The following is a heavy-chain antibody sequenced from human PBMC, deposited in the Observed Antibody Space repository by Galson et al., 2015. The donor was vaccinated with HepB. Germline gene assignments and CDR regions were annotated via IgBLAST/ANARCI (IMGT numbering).Heavy chain of an antibody. Sequence: SLRLSCAASGFTFSSYGMNWVRQAPGKGLEWVSSISSSSTYMYYADSVKGRFTISGDNAKNSLYLQMNSLRAEDAAVYYCARGELGSYYGPNWFDPWGQGTLVTVSS. D-gene: IGHD3-10*01. CDR1: GFTFSSYG. CDR2: ISSSSTYM. V-gene: IGHV3-21*01. CDR3: ARGELGSYYGPNWFDP. J-gene: IGHJ5*02.